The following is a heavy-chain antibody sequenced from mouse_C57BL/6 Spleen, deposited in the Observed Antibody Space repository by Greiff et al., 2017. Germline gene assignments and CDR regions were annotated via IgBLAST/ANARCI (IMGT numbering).Heavy chain of an antibody. Sequence: EVKLQQSGPGMVKPSQSLSLTCTVTGYSITSGYDWHWIRHFPGNKLEWMGYISYSGSTDYNPSLKSRISITHDTSKNHFFLKLNSVTTEDTATYYCARHYDYDGPYWYFDVWGTGTTVTVSS. D-gene: IGHD2-4*01. J-gene: IGHJ1*03. CDR1: GYSITSGYD. CDR3: ARHYDYDGPYWYFDV. V-gene: IGHV3-1*01. CDR2: ISYSGST.